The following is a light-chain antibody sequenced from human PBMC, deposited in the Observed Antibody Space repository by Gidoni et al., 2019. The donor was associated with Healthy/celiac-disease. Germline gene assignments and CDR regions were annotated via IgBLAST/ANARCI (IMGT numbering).Light chain of an antibody. J-gene: IGKJ4*01. Sequence: DIQITQSSSSLSASVGDRVTITCQASQDISNYLNWYQQKPGKAPKLLIYDASNLETGVPSRFSGSGSGTDFTFTISSLQPEDIATYYCQQYDNLSALTFGGGTKVEIK. CDR1: QDISNY. V-gene: IGKV1-33*01. CDR3: QQYDNLSALT. CDR2: DAS.